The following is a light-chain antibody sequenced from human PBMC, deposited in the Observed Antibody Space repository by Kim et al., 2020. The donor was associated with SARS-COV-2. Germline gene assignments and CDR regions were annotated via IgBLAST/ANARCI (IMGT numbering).Light chain of an antibody. J-gene: IGLJ1*01. CDR1: SSDVGAYEY. Sequence: QSVLTQPASVSGSPGQSITISCTGTSSDVGAYEYVSWYQQHPGKVPKLMIHDVSKRPSGVSNRFSGSKSGNTASLTISGLQAEDEADYYCNSYTSSSTYVFGTGTKVTVL. CDR2: DVS. V-gene: IGLV2-14*01. CDR3: NSYTSSSTYV.